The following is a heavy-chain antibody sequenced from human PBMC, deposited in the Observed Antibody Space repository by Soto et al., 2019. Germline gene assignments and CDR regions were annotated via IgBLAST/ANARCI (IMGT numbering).Heavy chain of an antibody. J-gene: IGHJ6*03. Sequence: ASETLSLTCTVSGGSISSYYWYWIRQPPGKGLEWIGYIYYSGSTNYNPSLKSRVTISVDTSKNQFSLKLSSVTAADTAVYYGARDADYFYYMDVWGKGTTVTVS. CDR1: GGSISSYY. V-gene: IGHV4-59*01. CDR3: ARDADYFYYMDV. CDR2: IYYSGST.